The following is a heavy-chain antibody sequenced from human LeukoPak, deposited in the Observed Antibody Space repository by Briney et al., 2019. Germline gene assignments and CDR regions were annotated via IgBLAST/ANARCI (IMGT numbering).Heavy chain of an antibody. CDR3: ATDQDWTHLDY. CDR1: GFTFSSNW. V-gene: IGHV3-7*01. D-gene: IGHD1-1*01. CDR2: IKQDGSEK. Sequence: GGSLTLSCAASGFTFSSNWMSWVRQAPGKGLEWVANIKQDGSEKNYVDPEKGRFNISRDNAKKSLYPLMNSPGAEYWAVYYCATDQDWTHLDYWGEGTRVTVSS. J-gene: IGHJ4*02.